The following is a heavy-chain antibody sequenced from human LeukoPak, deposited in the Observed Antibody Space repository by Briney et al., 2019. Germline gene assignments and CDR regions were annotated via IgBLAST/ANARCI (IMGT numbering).Heavy chain of an antibody. V-gene: IGHV3-30*18. J-gene: IGHJ6*02. CDR1: GFTFSSHG. D-gene: IGHD3-10*01. CDR2: ISYDGSTK. CDR3: AKDWGITVVRGVIGQYGMDV. Sequence: HPGGSLRLSCSGSGFTFSSHGMHWVRQAPGKGLEWVAGISYDGSTKHYADSVKGRFTISRDNSKNTLYLQVNSLRPEDTAEYYCAKDWGITVVRGVIGQYGMDVWGQGTTVTVSS.